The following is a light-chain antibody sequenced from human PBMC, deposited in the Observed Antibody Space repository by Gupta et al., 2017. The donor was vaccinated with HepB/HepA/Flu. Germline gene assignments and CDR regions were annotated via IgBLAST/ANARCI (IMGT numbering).Light chain of an antibody. V-gene: IGLV1-44*01. Sequence: QSVLTQPSSASGTPGQRVTISCSGSNSNIGSNTVNWYQQLPGTAPKLLIYSNNQRPSGVPDRFSGSKSGTSASLAISGLQSEDEADYYCAAWDDSLNGVFGGGTKLTVL. J-gene: IGLJ3*02. CDR1: NSNIGSNT. CDR3: AAWDDSLNGV. CDR2: SNN.